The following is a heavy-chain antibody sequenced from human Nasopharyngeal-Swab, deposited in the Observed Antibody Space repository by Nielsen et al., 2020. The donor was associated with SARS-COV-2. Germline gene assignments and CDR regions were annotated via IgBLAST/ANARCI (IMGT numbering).Heavy chain of an antibody. CDR1: GFNFSTQW. V-gene: IGHV3-74*01. J-gene: IGHJ6*02. Sequence: GGSLRLSCAASGFNFSTQWMDWVRQAPGKGLVWVSQMNPGGSGTGYPDSVKGRFTISRDNAKNTLYLQMNGLRVDDTAVYYCARGGFRYGLDVWGQGTTVNVSS. CDR2: MNPGGSGT. D-gene: IGHD1-14*01. CDR3: ARGGFRYGLDV.